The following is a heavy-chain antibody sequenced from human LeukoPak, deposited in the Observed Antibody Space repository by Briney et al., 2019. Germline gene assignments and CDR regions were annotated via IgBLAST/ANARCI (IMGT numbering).Heavy chain of an antibody. J-gene: IGHJ6*02. V-gene: IGHV1-69*05. CDR3: ARYGSGTTGVYYYYGMDV. Sequence: GASVKVSCKASGGTFSSYAISWVRQAPGQGLEWMGGIIPIFGTANYAQKFQGRVTITTDESTSTAYMGLSSLRSEDTAVYYCARYGSGTTGVYYYYGMDVWGQGTTVTVSS. CDR2: IIPIFGTA. D-gene: IGHD3-10*01. CDR1: GGTFSSYA.